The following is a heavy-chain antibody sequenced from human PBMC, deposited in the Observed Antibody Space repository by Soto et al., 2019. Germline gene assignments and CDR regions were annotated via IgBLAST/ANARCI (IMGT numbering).Heavy chain of an antibody. CDR3: ARMNGDFFIHTYNWFDT. CDR1: GDSISSSSYY. J-gene: IGHJ5*02. CDR2: IYYSGTT. V-gene: IGHV4-39*01. D-gene: IGHD4-17*01. Sequence: SETLSLTCTVSGDSISSSSYYWGWIRQPPGKGLEWIGDIYYSGTTHYNPSLKSRVTISIDTSKNQFSLHLRSVTAADTAVYYCARMNGDFFIHTYNWFDTWGQGTPATVSS.